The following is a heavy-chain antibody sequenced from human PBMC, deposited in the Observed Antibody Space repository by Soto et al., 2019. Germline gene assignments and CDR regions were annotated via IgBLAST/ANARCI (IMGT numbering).Heavy chain of an antibody. CDR3: ERELNKKYDPYYYGMDV. V-gene: IGHV3-33*01. CDR1: GFTFSSYG. CDR2: IWYDGSNK. Sequence: GGSLRLSCAASGFTFSSYGMHWVRQAPGKGLEWVSVIWYDGSNKYYADSVKGRFTISRDNSKNTLYLQMNSLRAEDTAVYYCERELNKKYDPYYYGMDVWGQGTTVTVSS. D-gene: IGHD3-16*01. J-gene: IGHJ6*02.